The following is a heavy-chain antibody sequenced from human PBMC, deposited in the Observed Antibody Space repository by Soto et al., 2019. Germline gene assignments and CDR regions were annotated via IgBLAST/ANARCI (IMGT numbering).Heavy chain of an antibody. J-gene: IGHJ6*02. CDR1: GGTVSSHDYD. V-gene: IGHV4-31*03. CDR3: ARRKSLDV. Sequence: HVQLQESGPGLLRPSQNLSLTCSVSGGTVSSHDYDWTWVRQRPGKGLEWIGFVHDRETADYNPSLKSRVSISVDTFKNKFSLRLSSVTAADSAVYYCARRKSLDVWGQGITVIVSS. CDR2: VHDRETA.